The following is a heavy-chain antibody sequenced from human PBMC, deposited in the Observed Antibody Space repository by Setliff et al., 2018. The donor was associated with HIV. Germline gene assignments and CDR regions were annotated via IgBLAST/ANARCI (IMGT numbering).Heavy chain of an antibody. CDR1: GFTFSSYW. CDR3: KADSSGYP. V-gene: IGHV3-21*01. Sequence: GGSLRLSCAASGFTFSSYWMHWVRQAPGKGLVWVSSISSSSSRYTNYADSVKGRFTISRDNAKNSLYLQMNSLRAEDTAVYYCKADSSGYPWGQGTLVTVSS. D-gene: IGHD3-22*01. CDR2: ISSSSSRYT. J-gene: IGHJ5*02.